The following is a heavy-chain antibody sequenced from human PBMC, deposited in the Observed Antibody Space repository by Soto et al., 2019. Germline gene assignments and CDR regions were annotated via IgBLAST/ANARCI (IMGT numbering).Heavy chain of an antibody. CDR1: GGSLSDYF. J-gene: IGHJ6*03. D-gene: IGHD2-21*01. V-gene: IGHV4-34*01. Sequence: SETLSLTCVVSGGSLSDYFWSWIRQPPGMALEWIGEINHLGSINYNPSLKSRVTMSVDTSENQFSLTLNSVTAADTATYYCARGGISHWAYFYYMDVWDRGTTVTVSS. CDR3: ARGGISHWAYFYYMDV. CDR2: INHLGSI.